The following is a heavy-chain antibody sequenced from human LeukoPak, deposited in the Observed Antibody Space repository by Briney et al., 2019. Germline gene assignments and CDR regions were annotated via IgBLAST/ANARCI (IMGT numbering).Heavy chain of an antibody. V-gene: IGHV4-34*01. CDR2: INHSGST. J-gene: IGHJ6*03. D-gene: IGHD6-13*01. CDR3: ARGRAAAGKKYYYYYYMDV. Sequence: PSETLSLTCAVYGGSFSGYYWSWIRQPPGKGLEWIGEINHSGSTNYNPSLKSRVTISVDTSKNQFSLKLSSVTAADTAVYYCARGRAAAGKKYYYYYYMDVWGKGTTVTVSS. CDR1: GGSFSGYY.